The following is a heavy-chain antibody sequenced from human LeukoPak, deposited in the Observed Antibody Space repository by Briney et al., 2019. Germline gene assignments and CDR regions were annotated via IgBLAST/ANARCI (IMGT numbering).Heavy chain of an antibody. CDR1: GGSISSSSYY. D-gene: IGHD2-15*01. Sequence: SETLSLTCTVSGGSISSSSYYWAWIRQSPGKGLECVGSIYYRGSTYYNASLKSRVTISVDTSKNQFSLKLSSVTAADTAVYYCARQRCSGGSCFFSDYFDYWGQGALVTVSS. J-gene: IGHJ4*02. V-gene: IGHV4-39*01. CDR2: IYYRGST. CDR3: ARQRCSGGSCFFSDYFDY.